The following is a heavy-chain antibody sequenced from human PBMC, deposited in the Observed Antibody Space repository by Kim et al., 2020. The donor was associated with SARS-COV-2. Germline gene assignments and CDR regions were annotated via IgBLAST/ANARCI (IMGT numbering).Heavy chain of an antibody. D-gene: IGHD1-1*01. J-gene: IGHJ4*02. CDR3: ARDNTGSGPAGSGNDY. V-gene: IGHV3-20*03. Sequence: SVKGRFTTSRENAKNSLYLQMNRLRAEDTALYYCARDNTGSGPAGSGNDYWGQGTLVTVSS.